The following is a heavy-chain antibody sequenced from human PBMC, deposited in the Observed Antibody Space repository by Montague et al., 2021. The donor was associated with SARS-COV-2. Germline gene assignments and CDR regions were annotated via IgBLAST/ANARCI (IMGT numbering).Heavy chain of an antibody. Sequence: SETLSLTCTVYGASISSRRYYWSWIWQPPGKGLEWIGYIYYRACSNYNLYLKRRVTISVDTSKNQFSLRLSSVTAADTAVYYCARVKHVYYSGLVVSARFDSWGQGTLVTVSS. D-gene: IGHD3-10*01. V-gene: IGHV4-61*01. CDR1: GASISSRRYY. CDR2: IYYRACS. CDR3: ARVKHVYYSGLVVSARFDS. J-gene: IGHJ4*02.